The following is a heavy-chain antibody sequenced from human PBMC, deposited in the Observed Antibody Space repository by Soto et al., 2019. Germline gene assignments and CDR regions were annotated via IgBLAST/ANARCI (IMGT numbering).Heavy chain of an antibody. CDR2: ISYDGSNK. D-gene: IGHD5-18*01. CDR1: GFTFSSYG. CDR3: AGGGTWIQLWYNWFDP. V-gene: IGHV3-30*03. Sequence: GGSLRLSCAASGFTFSSYGMHWVRQAPGKGLEWVAVISYDGSNKYYADSVKGRFTISRDNSKNTLYLQMNSLRAEDTAVYYCAGGGTWIQLWYNWFDPWGQGTLVTVSS. J-gene: IGHJ5*02.